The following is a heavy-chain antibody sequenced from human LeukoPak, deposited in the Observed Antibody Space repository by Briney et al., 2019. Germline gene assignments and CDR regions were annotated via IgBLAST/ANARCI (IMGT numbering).Heavy chain of an antibody. Sequence: GESLKISCKASTYSFTSHWIGWVRQMPGKSLEWMGIIYPGDSDTRYSPSFQGQVTISADKSISTAYLQWSSLKASDTAMYYCARGDNSGWYFFDYWGQGTQVTVSS. CDR1: TYSFTSHW. CDR2: IYPGDSDT. CDR3: ARGDNSGWYFFDY. D-gene: IGHD6-19*01. J-gene: IGHJ4*02. V-gene: IGHV5-51*01.